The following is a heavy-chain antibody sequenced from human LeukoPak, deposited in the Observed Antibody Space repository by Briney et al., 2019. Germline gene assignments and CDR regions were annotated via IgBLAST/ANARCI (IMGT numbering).Heavy chain of an antibody. J-gene: IGHJ4*02. Sequence: PGGSLRLSCAASGFTFSSYAMSWVRQAPGKGLGWVSAISGSGGSTYYADSVKGRFTISRDNSKNTLYLQMNSLRAEDTAVYYCAKDRRSTVYSSSWYRGYYFDYWGQGTLVTVSS. D-gene: IGHD6-13*01. CDR1: GFTFSSYA. CDR2: ISGSGGST. V-gene: IGHV3-23*01. CDR3: AKDRRSTVYSSSWYRGYYFDY.